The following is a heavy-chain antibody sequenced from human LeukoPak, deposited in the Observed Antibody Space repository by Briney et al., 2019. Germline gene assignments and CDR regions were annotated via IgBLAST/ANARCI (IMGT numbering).Heavy chain of an antibody. V-gene: IGHV1-2*02. CDR1: GYTFTGYY. CDR3: ARDLLDSYGYLNWFDT. Sequence: ASVKVSCKASGYTFTGYYMHWVRQAPGQGLEWMGWINPNSGGTNYAQKFQGRVTMTRDTSISTAYMELSRLRSDDTAVYYCARDLLDSYGYLNWFDTWGQGTLVTVSS. D-gene: IGHD5-18*01. CDR2: INPNSGGT. J-gene: IGHJ5*02.